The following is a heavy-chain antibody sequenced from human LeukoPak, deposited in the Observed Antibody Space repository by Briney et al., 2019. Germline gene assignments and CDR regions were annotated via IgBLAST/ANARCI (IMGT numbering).Heavy chain of an antibody. D-gene: IGHD2/OR15-2a*01. CDR1: GYTFTSYY. Sequence: ASVTVSCTASGYTFTSYYMHWVRQAPGQGLEWMGIINPSGGSTSYAQKFQGRVTMTRDTSTSTVYMELSSLRSEDTAVYYCARWRNIRPGFDYWGQGTLVTVSS. CDR3: ARWRNIRPGFDY. J-gene: IGHJ4*02. CDR2: INPSGGST. V-gene: IGHV1-46*01.